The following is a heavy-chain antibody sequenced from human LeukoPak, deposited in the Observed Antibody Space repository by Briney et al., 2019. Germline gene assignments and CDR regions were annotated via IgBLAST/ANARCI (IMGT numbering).Heavy chain of an antibody. CDR3: AKGGKWDVTPFDY. CDR2: VKGDGSGT. J-gene: IGHJ4*02. CDR1: GFTFSSYW. D-gene: IGHD1-26*01. V-gene: IGHV3-74*01. Sequence: GGSLRLSCAASGFTFSSYWMHWVRQGPGKGLVWVSRVKGDGSGTSHADSVKGRFTISRDNSKNTLYLQVNSLRAEDTAVYYCAKGGKWDVTPFDYWGQGTLVTVSS.